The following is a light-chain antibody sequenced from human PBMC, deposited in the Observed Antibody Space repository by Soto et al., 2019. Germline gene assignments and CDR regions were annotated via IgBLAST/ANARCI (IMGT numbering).Light chain of an antibody. V-gene: IGLV2-14*01. CDR1: SSDVGGYNY. CDR3: SLYTSSITLV. Sequence: QSALTQPASVSGSPGQSITISCTGTSSDVGGYNYVSWYQQHPGIAPKLMIYDVSNRPSGVSNRFSGSKSGNTASLTISGLQAEDEADYYCSLYTSSITLVFGTGTQLTVL. CDR2: DVS. J-gene: IGLJ1*01.